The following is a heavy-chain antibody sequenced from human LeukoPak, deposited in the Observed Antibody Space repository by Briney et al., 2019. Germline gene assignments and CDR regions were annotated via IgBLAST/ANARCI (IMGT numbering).Heavy chain of an antibody. CDR2: ISWNSGSI. V-gene: IGHV3-9*01. CDR1: GFTFDDYA. J-gene: IGHJ4*02. D-gene: IGHD6-6*01. Sequence: GGSLRLSCAASGFTFDDYAMHWVRQAPGKGLEWVSGISWNSGSIGYADSVKGRFTISRDNSKNTLYLQMNSLRAEVTAVYYCAKDSYSSSAVTFDYWGQGTLVTVSS. CDR3: AKDSYSSSAVTFDY.